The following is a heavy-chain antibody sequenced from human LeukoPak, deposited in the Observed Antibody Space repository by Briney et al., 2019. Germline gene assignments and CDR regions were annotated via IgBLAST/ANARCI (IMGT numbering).Heavy chain of an antibody. CDR3: AKAPTDCSSTSCYRYYFDY. Sequence: GGSLRLACAPSGLTFSSYAMRWVHHAPGRGREWVSAIRGGGGSKYYADSVKGRFTISRDNSKNTLYLQMNSLRAEDTAVYYCAKAPTDCSSTSCYRYYFDYWGQGTLVTVSS. J-gene: IGHJ4*02. V-gene: IGHV3-23*01. D-gene: IGHD2-2*01. CDR1: GLTFSSYA. CDR2: IRGGGGSK.